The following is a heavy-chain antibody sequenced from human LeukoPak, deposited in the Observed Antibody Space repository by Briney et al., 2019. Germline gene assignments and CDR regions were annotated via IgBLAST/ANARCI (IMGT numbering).Heavy chain of an antibody. D-gene: IGHD6-25*01. CDR3: TKENAAFSPFVY. CDR1: GGSITTTTF. CDR2: VTVSGLS. Sequence: PSGTLSLTCGVSGGSITTTTFWSWVRQTPGQGLEWIGEVTVSGLSDYNPSLRGRVAMSLDTAKNHLSLKFTSVIAADTAVYYCTKENAAFSPFVYWGQGTLVTV. J-gene: IGHJ4*02. V-gene: IGHV4-4*02.